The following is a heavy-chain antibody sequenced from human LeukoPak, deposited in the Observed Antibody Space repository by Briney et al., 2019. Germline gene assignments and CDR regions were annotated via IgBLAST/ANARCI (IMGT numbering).Heavy chain of an antibody. CDR1: GFTFSTYA. CDR2: ISSNGGST. CDR3: AREGSNYSFDY. D-gene: IGHD4-11*01. Sequence: GGSLRLSCAASGFTFSTYAIHWVRQAPGKGLEYVSGISSNGGSTYYAKSVKGRFAISRDNSKNTLYLQMGSLRAEDMAVYYCAREGSNYSFDYWGQGTLVTVSS. V-gene: IGHV3-64*01. J-gene: IGHJ4*02.